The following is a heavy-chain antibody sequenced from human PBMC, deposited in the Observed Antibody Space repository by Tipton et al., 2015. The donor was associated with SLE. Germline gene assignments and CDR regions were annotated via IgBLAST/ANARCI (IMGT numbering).Heavy chain of an antibody. CDR2: IYYSGST. Sequence: TLSLTCTVSGGSISSYYWSWIRQPPGKGLEWIGYIYYSGSTNYNPSLKSRVTISVDTSKNQFSLKLSSVTAADTAVYYCARSWGVTAPFWYWGQGTLVPVSS. J-gene: IGHJ4*02. D-gene: IGHD2-21*02. CDR3: ARSWGVTAPFWY. V-gene: IGHV4-59*01. CDR1: GGSISSYY.